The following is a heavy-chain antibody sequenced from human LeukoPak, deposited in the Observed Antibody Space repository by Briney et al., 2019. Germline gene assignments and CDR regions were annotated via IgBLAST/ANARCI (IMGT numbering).Heavy chain of an antibody. D-gene: IGHD6-13*01. CDR2: IGTGGDT. CDR1: GFTFGNYD. V-gene: IGHV3-13*01. CDR3: VSSPAYSSSWDAIDN. Sequence: PGGSLRLSCAASGFTFGNYDMHWVRQAAGKGLEWVSGIGTGGDTYYSGSVKGRFTISRENARNSLYLHMSSLSAGDTARYFRVSSPAYSSSWDAIDNWGEGTLVSVSS. J-gene: IGHJ4*02.